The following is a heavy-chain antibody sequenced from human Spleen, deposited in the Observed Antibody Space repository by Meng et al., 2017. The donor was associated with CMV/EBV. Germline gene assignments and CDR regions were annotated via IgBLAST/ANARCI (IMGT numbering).Heavy chain of an antibody. V-gene: IGHV3-9*01. J-gene: IGHJ6*02. CDR1: RFRFEDYA. CDR3: KYSNDINEVDNGLDV. Sequence: GGSLRLSCAASRFRFEDYAQDWVRQAPGKGLEWVSGISWSGGSIGYVDSVKGRDSVKGRFTISRGNAKNSLFVQRKSLRPDDKAFYYSKYSNDINEVDNGLDVWGQGTTVTVSS. CDR2: ISWSGGSI. D-gene: IGHD2/OR15-2a*01.